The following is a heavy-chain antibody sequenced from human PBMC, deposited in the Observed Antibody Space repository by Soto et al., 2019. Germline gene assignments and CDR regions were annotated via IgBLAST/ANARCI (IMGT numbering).Heavy chain of an antibody. CDR1: GCSISSYY. J-gene: IGHJ4*02. Sequence: LETLSLTCTVSGCSISSYYWSWIRQPPGKGLEWIGEINHSGSTNYNPSLKSRVTISVDTSKNQFSLKLSSVTAADTAVYYCAVTTAWAFDYWGQGTLVTVSS. CDR2: INHSGST. CDR3: AVTTAWAFDY. D-gene: IGHD4-4*01. V-gene: IGHV4-34*01.